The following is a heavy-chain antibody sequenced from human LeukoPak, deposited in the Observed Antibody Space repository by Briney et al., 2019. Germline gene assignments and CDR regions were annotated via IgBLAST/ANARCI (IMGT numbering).Heavy chain of an antibody. CDR1: GVSFSGYH. V-gene: IGHV4-34*01. Sequence: PSETLSLICAVYGVSFSGYHWNWLRQPPGKGLEWLGEIDHSGSTNYNPSLKSRVTISVDTSKNQFSLNLSSVTAADTAVYFCARGVRIAVAAPHLNYWGQGTLVTVSS. CDR2: IDHSGST. D-gene: IGHD6-19*01. CDR3: ARGVRIAVAAPHLNY. J-gene: IGHJ4*02.